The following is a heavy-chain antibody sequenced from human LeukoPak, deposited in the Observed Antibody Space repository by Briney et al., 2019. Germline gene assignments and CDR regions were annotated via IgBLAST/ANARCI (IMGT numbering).Heavy chain of an antibody. J-gene: IGHJ5*02. Sequence: SETLSLTCTVSGDSISTTNYYWGWIRQPPGKGLEWVGSIHSSGSTYYNPSLKSRVTISGDTSRKQFSLRLSSVAAADTAVYYCARRGYSSSSLNWWFDPWGQGTLVTVSS. V-gene: IGHV4-39*07. D-gene: IGHD6-6*01. CDR3: ARRGYSSSSLNWWFDP. CDR2: IHSSGST. CDR1: GDSISTTNYY.